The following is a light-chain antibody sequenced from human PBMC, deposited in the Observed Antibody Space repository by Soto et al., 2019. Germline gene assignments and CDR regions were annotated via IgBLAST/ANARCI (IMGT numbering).Light chain of an antibody. CDR2: VVT. J-gene: IGLJ3*02. CDR1: RSDIGSYNS. V-gene: IGLV2-23*02. Sequence: QAVVTQPASVSGSPGQSITISCTGTRSDIGSYNSIAWYQQHPGKAPRVMIFVVTKRPSGISNRFSGSKSGFTASLTISGLQAEDEADYFCFSYAGSSTWVFGGGTKLTVL. CDR3: FSYAGSSTWV.